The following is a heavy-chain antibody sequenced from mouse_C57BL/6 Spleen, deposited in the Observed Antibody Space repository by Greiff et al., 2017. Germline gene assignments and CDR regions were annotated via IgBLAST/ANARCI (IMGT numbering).Heavy chain of an antibody. CDR1: GFTFSDYG. CDR2: ISSGSSPI. Sequence: EVKLMESGGGLVKPGGSLKLSCAASGFTFSDYGMHWVRQAPEKGLEWVAYISSGSSPIYYADTVKGRFTISRDNAKNTLFLQMTSLRSEYTAMYYCARPPYGNYAMDYWGQGTSVTVSS. D-gene: IGHD2-1*01. J-gene: IGHJ4*01. V-gene: IGHV5-17*01. CDR3: ARPPYGNYAMDY.